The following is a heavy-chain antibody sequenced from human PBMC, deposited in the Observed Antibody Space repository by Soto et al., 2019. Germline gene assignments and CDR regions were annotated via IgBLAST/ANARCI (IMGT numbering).Heavy chain of an antibody. CDR3: ARGRPSGFWSGYYQQARWFDP. CDR2: INHSGST. V-gene: IGHV4-34*01. Sequence: TSETLSLTCAVYGGSFSGYYWSWIRQPPGKGLEWIGEINHSGSTNYNPSLKSRVTISVDTSKNQFSLKLSSVTAADTAVYYCARGRPSGFWSGYYQQARWFDPWGQGTLVTVSS. CDR1: GGSFSGYY. D-gene: IGHD3-3*01. J-gene: IGHJ5*02.